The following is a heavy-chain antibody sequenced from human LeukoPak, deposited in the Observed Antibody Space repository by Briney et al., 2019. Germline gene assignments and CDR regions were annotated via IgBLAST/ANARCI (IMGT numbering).Heavy chain of an antibody. J-gene: IGHJ4*02. CDR1: GFTFSSYW. Sequence: GRSLRLSCAASGFTFSSYWMHWVRQAPGKGLVWVSRINSDGSSTSYADSVKGRFTISRDNAKNTLYLQMNSLRAEDTAVYYCARASPWFGELLYDYWGQGTLVTVSS. CDR3: ARASPWFGELLYDY. D-gene: IGHD3-10*01. CDR2: INSDGSST. V-gene: IGHV3-74*01.